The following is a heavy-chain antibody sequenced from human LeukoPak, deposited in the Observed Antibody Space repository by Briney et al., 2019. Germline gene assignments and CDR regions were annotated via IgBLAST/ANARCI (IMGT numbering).Heavy chain of an antibody. D-gene: IGHD3-22*01. Sequence: GGSLRLSCAASGFTFSSYAMSWVRQAPGKGLEWVSAISGSGGSTYYADSVKGRFTISRDNSKNTLYLQMNSLRAEDTAAYYCARDSGYYYPYYYYYGMDVWGQGTTVTVSS. CDR1: GFTFSSYA. V-gene: IGHV3-23*01. J-gene: IGHJ6*02. CDR2: ISGSGGST. CDR3: ARDSGYYYPYYYYYGMDV.